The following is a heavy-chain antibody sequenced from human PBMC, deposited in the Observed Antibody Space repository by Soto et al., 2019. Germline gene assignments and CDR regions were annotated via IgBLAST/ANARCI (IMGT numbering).Heavy chain of an antibody. CDR1: GGTLSSXA. CDR3: ARAPIAAPRGWFDP. Sequence: QVQLVQXXXEVKTPGSSVKVSCQASGGTLSSXAISWVRQAPGQGLELMGGIIPIVGTANYAQKFQGRVTITADKSTSTAYMELSSLRSEDTAVYDCARAPIAAPRGWFDPWGQGTLGTVST. CDR2: IIPIVGTA. D-gene: IGHD6-25*01. V-gene: IGHV1-69*06. J-gene: IGHJ5*02.